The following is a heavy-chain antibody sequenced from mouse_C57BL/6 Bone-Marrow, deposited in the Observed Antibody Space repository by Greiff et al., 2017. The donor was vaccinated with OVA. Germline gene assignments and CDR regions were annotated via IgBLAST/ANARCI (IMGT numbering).Heavy chain of an antibody. CDR1: GFTFSDYY. D-gene: IGHD1-1*01. CDR2: INYDGSST. Sequence: EVMLVESEGGLVQPGSSMKLSCTASGFTFSDYYMAWVRQVPEKGLEWVANINYDGSSTYYLDSLKSRFIISRDNAKNILYLQMSSLKSEDTATYYCARALYYYGSSFYAMDYWGQGTSVTVSS. V-gene: IGHV5-16*01. CDR3: ARALYYYGSSFYAMDY. J-gene: IGHJ4*01.